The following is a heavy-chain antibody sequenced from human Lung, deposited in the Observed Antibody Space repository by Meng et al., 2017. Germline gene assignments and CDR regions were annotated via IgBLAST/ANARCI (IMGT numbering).Heavy chain of an antibody. CDR2: ITRDGTKP. J-gene: IGHJ1*01. V-gene: IGHV3-74*01. CDR1: GFTFTDHW. CDR3: TNDRLNH. D-gene: IGHD1-1*01. Sequence: SGVCLVPRVGSRGVRCAASGFTFTDHWMHWVRQGPGKGLVWVSRITRDGTKPTYADSVKGRFTISRDNAKNTLYLQMNNLRAEDTAFYYCTNDRLNHWGQGALVTVSS.